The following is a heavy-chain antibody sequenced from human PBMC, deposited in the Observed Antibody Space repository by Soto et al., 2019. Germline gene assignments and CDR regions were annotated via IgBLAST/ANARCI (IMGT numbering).Heavy chain of an antibody. V-gene: IGHV4-34*01. CDR1: GGSFSGYY. CDR2: INHSGST. CDR3: ARGYDILTILDY. J-gene: IGHJ4*02. Sequence: SETLSLTCAVYGGSFSGYYWSWIRQPPGKGLEWIGEINHSGSTNYNPSLKSRVTISVDTSKNQFSLKLSSVTAADTAVYYCARGYDILTILDYWGQGTLVT. D-gene: IGHD3-9*01.